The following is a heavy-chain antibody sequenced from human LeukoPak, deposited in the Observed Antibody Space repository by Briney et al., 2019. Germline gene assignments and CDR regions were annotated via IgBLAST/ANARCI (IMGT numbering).Heavy chain of an antibody. Sequence: GGSLRLSCAASGFTVSSNYMTWVRQAPGKGLEWVSLIYSGGSTDYADSVKGRFTISRDNAKNSLYLQMNSLRAEDTAVYYCARGPVRDYWGQGTLVTVSS. CDR1: GFTVSSNY. CDR3: ARGPVRDY. J-gene: IGHJ4*02. CDR2: IYSGGST. D-gene: IGHD4-17*01. V-gene: IGHV3-66*01.